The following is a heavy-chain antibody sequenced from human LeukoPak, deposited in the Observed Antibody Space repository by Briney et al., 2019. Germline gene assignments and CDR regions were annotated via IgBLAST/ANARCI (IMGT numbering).Heavy chain of an antibody. V-gene: IGHV4-59*12. D-gene: IGHD6-13*01. Sequence: SETLSLTCTVSGGSISTYYWNWIRQPPGKGLEWIGYIYYGGNVDYNPSLKSRVTMSVDTSKNQFSLKLNSVTAADTAVYYCARTSSSSWSYGMDVWGQGTTVTVSS. CDR2: IYYGGNV. CDR1: GGSISTYY. J-gene: IGHJ6*02. CDR3: ARTSSSSWSYGMDV.